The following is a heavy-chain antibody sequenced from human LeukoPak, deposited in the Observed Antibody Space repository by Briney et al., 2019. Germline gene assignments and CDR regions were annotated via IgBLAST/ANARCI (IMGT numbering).Heavy chain of an antibody. Sequence: SQTLSLTCTVSGGSISSGGYYWSWIRQPPGKGPEWIGYIYHSGSTYYNPSLKSRVTISVDRSKNQFSLKLSSVTAADTAVYYCARDPNYCSSTSCYTKGYGARRRVAAAGTRYFDLWGRGTLVTVSS. CDR1: GGSISSGGYY. D-gene: IGHD2-2*02. CDR2: IYHSGST. V-gene: IGHV4-30-2*01. J-gene: IGHJ2*01. CDR3: ARDPNYCSSTSCYTKGYGARRRVAAAGTRYFDL.